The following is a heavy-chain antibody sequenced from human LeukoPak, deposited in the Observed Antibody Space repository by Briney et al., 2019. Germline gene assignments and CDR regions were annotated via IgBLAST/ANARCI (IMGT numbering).Heavy chain of an antibody. CDR3: ARGHHDFWSGQRWFDP. J-gene: IGHJ5*02. CDR2: INPSGGST. V-gene: IGHV1-46*01. CDR1: GYTFTSYY. Sequence: ASVKVSCKASGYTFTSYYMHWVRRAPGQGLEWMGIINPSGGSTSYAQKFQGRVTMTRDTSTSTVYMELSSLRSEDTAVYYCARGHHDFWSGQRWFDPWGQGTLVTVSS. D-gene: IGHD3-3*01.